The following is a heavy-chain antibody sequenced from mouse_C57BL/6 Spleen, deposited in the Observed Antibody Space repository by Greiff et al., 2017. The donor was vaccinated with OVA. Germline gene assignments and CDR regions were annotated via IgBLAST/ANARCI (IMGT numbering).Heavy chain of an antibody. V-gene: IGHV1-11*01. CDR1: GYTFTDHI. J-gene: IGHJ4*01. CDR2: IYPVSGET. Sequence: LVESGAELASPGASVTLSCKASGYTFTDHIMNWVKKRPGQGLEWIGRIYPVSGETNYNQKFMGKATFSVDRSSSTVYMVLNSLTSEDPAVYYCGRSNYEEGSAMDYWGQGTSVTVSS. D-gene: IGHD2-5*01. CDR3: GRSNYEEGSAMDY.